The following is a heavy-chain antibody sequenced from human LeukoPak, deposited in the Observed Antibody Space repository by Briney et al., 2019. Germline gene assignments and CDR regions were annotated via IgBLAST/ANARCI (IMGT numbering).Heavy chain of an antibody. CDR3: VSKREYCSSTSCYHNWFDP. J-gene: IGHJ5*02. V-gene: IGHV4-38-2*01. Sequence: TSETLSLTCAVSGYSISSGYYWGWIRQPPGKGLEWIGSIYHSGSTYYNPSLKSRVTISVDTSKNQFSLKLSSVTAADTAVYYCVSKREYCSSTSCYHNWFDPWGQGTLVTVSS. CDR1: GYSISSGYY. CDR2: IYHSGST. D-gene: IGHD2-2*01.